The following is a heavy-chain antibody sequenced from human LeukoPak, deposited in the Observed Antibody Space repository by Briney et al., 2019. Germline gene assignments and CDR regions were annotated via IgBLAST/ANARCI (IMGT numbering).Heavy chain of an antibody. Sequence: PSQTLSLTCTVSGGSISSGDYYWSWIRQPPGKGLEWVGYIYYSGSTYYNPSLKSRVTISVDTSKNQFSLKLSSVTAADTAVYYCARGRWGQQWLVPNDAFDIWGQGTMVTVSS. D-gene: IGHD6-19*01. CDR3: ARGRWGQQWLVPNDAFDI. CDR1: GGSISSGDYY. J-gene: IGHJ3*02. CDR2: IYYSGST. V-gene: IGHV4-30-4*01.